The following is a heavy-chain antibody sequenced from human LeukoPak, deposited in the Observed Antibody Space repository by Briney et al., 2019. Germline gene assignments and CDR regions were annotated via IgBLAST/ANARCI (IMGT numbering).Heavy chain of an antibody. D-gene: IGHD6-13*01. CDR2: INPNSGGT. CDR1: GYTFTGYY. CDR3: ASLAAADFFDY. Sequence: ASVKVSCKXSGYTFTGYYMHWVRQAPGQGLERMGWINPNSGGTNYAQKFQGRVTLTRDTSISTAYMELSRLRSDDTAVYYCASLAAADFFDYWSQGTLVTVSS. J-gene: IGHJ4*02. V-gene: IGHV1-2*02.